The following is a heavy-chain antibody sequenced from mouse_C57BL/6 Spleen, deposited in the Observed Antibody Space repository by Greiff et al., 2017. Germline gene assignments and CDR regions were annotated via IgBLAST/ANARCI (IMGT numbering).Heavy chain of an antibody. D-gene: IGHD2-4*01. V-gene: IGHV5-16*01. J-gene: IGHJ2*01. CDR1: GFTFSDYY. CDR3: ARHDYDGGYFDY. CDR2: INYDGSST. Sequence: EVMLVESEGGLVQPGSSMKLSCTASGFTFSDYYMAWVRQVPEKGLEWVANINYDGSSTYYLDSLKSRFIISRDNAKNILYLQMSSLKSEDTATYYCARHDYDGGYFDYWGQGTTLTVSS.